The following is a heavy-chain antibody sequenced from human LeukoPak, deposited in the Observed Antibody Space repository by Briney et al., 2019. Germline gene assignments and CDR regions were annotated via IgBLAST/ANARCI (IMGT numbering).Heavy chain of an antibody. CDR1: GGSISSYY. Sequence: SSETLSLTCTVSGGSISSYYWSWIPQPPGKGLEWIGYIYYSGSTNYNPSLKSRVTISVDTSKNQFSLKLSSVTAADTAVYYCARAVVPAAMRGSWFDPWGQGTLVTVSS. D-gene: IGHD2-2*01. V-gene: IGHV4-59*01. CDR2: IYYSGST. CDR3: ARAVVPAAMRGSWFDP. J-gene: IGHJ5*02.